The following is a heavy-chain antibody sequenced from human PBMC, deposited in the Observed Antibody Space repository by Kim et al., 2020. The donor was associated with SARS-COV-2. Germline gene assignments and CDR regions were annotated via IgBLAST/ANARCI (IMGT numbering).Heavy chain of an antibody. Sequence: GSTNYNPSLKSRVTISVDTSKNQFSLKLSSVTAADTAVYYCARDELGMDVWGQGTTVTVSS. CDR2: GST. D-gene: IGHD1-7*01. V-gene: IGHV4-59*01. CDR3: ARDELGMDV. J-gene: IGHJ6*02.